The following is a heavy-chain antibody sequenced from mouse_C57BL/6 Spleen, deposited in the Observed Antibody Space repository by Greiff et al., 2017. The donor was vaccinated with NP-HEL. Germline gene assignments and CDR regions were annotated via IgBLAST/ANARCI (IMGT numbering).Heavy chain of an antibody. J-gene: IGHJ1*03. CDR3: ARGATVVAYEGYFDV. CDR2: IYPSDSET. Sequence: QVQLQQPGAELVRPGSSVKLSCKASGYTFTSYWMEWVKQRPGQGLEWIGNIYPSDSETHYNQKFKDKATLTVDKSSSTAYMQLSSLTSEDSAVYYCARGATVVAYEGYFDVWGTGTTVTVSS. V-gene: IGHV1-61*01. D-gene: IGHD1-1*01. CDR1: GYTFTSYW.